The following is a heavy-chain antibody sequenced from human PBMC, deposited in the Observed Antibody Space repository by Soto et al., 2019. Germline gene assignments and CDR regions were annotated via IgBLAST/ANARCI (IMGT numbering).Heavy chain of an antibody. J-gene: IGHJ6*03. V-gene: IGHV3-66*01. CDR1: GFTVSSNY. CDR3: AGDRRGTGYYTVVDYYYYMDV. Sequence: GGSLRLSCAASGFTVSSNYMSWVRQAPGKGLEWVSVIYSGGSTYYADSVKGRFTISRDNSKNTLYLQMNSLRAEDTAVYYCAGDRRGTGYYTVVDYYYYMDVWGKGTTVTVSS. CDR2: IYSGGST. D-gene: IGHD3-3*01.